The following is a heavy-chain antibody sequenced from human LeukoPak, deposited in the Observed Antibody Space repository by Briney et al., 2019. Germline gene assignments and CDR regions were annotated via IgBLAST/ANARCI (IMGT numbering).Heavy chain of an antibody. V-gene: IGHV4-39*07. D-gene: IGHD5-18*01. J-gene: IGHJ4*02. Sequence: SETLSLTCNVSGGSFSGSRYYWGWIRQPPGKGLEWIGSIYYSGSTYYNPSLKSRVTISVDTSNNQFSLRLTSVTAADTAIYYCARAQSRGYSYGPFDYWGQGTLVTVSS. CDR3: ARAQSRGYSYGPFDY. CDR1: GGSFSGSRYY. CDR2: IYYSGST.